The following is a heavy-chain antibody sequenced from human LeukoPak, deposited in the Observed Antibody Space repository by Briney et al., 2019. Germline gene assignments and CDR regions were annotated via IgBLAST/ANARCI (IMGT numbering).Heavy chain of an antibody. CDR3: ATPPYGTDTYGSWFES. D-gene: IGHD3-10*01. CDR1: GFTFSSHS. J-gene: IGHJ5*01. CDR2: ILSDGSTK. Sequence: PGGSLRLSCAASGFTFSSHSMNWVRQAPGKGLEWVAFILSDGSTKYYEDSVKGRFSISRDNSNKTLYLQMNSLSAEDTGMYYCATPPYGTDTYGSWFESWGQGTLVTVSS. V-gene: IGHV3-30*02.